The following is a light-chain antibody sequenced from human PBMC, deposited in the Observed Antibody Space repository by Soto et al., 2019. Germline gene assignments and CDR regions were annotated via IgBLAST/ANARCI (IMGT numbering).Light chain of an antibody. Sequence: EIVLTQSPGTLSLSPGERATLSCRASQSVSSSYFGWYQQKPGQATRLLIYGASSRATGIPDRFSGSGSGTDCTLTISRLEPEDFAVYYCQQYGSSPITFGQGTRLEIK. CDR2: GAS. CDR3: QQYGSSPIT. CDR1: QSVSSSY. V-gene: IGKV3-20*01. J-gene: IGKJ5*01.